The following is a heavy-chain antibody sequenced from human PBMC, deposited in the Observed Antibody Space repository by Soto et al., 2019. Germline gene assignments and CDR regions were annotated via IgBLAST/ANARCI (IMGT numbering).Heavy chain of an antibody. CDR3: AREDYYGSGSPAGNWFDP. CDR2: INAGNGNT. D-gene: IGHD3-10*01. J-gene: IGHJ5*02. V-gene: IGHV1-3*01. CDR1: GYTITSYA. Sequence: ASVKFSCKASGYTITSYAMHWVRQAPGQRLEWMGWINAGNGNTKYSQRFQGRVTITRDTSASTAYMGLSSLRSEDTAVYYCAREDYYGSGSPAGNWFDPWGQGTLVTVSS.